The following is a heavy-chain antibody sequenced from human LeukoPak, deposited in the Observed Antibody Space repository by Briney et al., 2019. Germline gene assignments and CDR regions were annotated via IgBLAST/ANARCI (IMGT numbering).Heavy chain of an antibody. CDR1: GVPIRTYY. V-gene: IGHV4-59*08. J-gene: IGHJ4*02. Sequence: SETLSLTCSVSGVPIRTYYWTWFRQPPGKGLEWIGYIYHTGSTNYNPSLKSRVTLSIDTSRSQFSLRLTSVTAADTAVYYCANYDGAPRSWGQGTRFTVSS. CDR3: ANYDGAPRS. D-gene: IGHD3-16*01. CDR2: IYHTGST.